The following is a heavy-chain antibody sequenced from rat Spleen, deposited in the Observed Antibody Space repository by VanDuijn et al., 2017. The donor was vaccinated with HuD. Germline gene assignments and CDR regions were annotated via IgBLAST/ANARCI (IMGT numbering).Heavy chain of an antibody. V-gene: IGHV3-1*01. D-gene: IGHD3-1*01. Sequence: EVQLQESGPGLVKPSQSLSLTCSVTNYSITSDYWGWIRKFPGSKMEWIGHISYSGSSSYSPSLKGRISITRDTSKNQFFLQVNSVTTEDTATYYCARRTHGFDYWGQGVMVTVSS. CDR3: ARRTHGFDY. J-gene: IGHJ2*01. CDR1: NYSITSDY. CDR2: ISYSGSS.